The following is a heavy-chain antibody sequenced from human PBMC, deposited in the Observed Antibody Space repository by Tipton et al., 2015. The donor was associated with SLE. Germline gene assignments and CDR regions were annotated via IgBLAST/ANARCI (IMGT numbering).Heavy chain of an antibody. CDR2: IYYSGST. J-gene: IGHJ5*02. CDR3: ARGNWNGDWFDP. CDR1: GGSISSYY. Sequence: TLSLTCTVSGGSISSYYWSWIRQPPGKGLEWIGYIYYSGSTNYNPSLKSRVTISVDTSKNQFSLKLSSVTAADTAVYYCARGNWNGDWFDPWGQGTLVTVSS. D-gene: IGHD1-1*01. V-gene: IGHV4-59*01.